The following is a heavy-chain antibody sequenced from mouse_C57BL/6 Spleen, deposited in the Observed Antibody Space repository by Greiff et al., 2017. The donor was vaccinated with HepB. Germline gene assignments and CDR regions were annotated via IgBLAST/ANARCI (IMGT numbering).Heavy chain of an antibody. J-gene: IGHJ4*01. D-gene: IGHD3-2*02. CDR3: ARDGELSAMDY. CDR1: GYSITSGYY. V-gene: IGHV3-6*01. CDR2: ISYDGSN. Sequence: ESGPGLVKPSQSLSLTCSVTGYSITSGYYWNWIRQFPGNKLEWMGYISYDGSNNYNPSLKNRISITRDTSKNQFFLKLNSVTTEDTATYYCARDGELSAMDYWGQGTSVTVSS.